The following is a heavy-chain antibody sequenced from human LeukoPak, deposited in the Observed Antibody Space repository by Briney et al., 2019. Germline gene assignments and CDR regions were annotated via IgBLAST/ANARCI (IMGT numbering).Heavy chain of an antibody. CDR1: RFTVSNNY. CDR2: IYSGGST. V-gene: IGHV3-66*01. J-gene: IGHJ4*02. Sequence: GGSLRLSCAASRFTVSNNYIAWVRQAPGKGLEWVSVIYSGGSTYYADSVKGRFSLSRDNSKNTWYLQMNSLTDEDTAVYHCARGQFYYGSGTFYPMDSWGQGTLVTVSS. D-gene: IGHD3-10*01. CDR3: ARGQFYYGSGTFYPMDS.